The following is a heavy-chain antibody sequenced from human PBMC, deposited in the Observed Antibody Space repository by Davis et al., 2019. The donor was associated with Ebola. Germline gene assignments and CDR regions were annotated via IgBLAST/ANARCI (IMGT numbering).Heavy chain of an antibody. CDR3: ARVGSYYDSNGFYYDWYYGMDV. J-gene: IGHJ6*02. Sequence: GGSLRLSCKASGYSFSDNWIGWVRQMPGKGLEWMGIIHPGDSNTRMSPSFQGQVTISADKSTGTAYLRWRSLKASDTAMYFCARVGSYYDSNGFYYDWYYGMDVWGRGTTVTVSS. CDR1: GYSFSDNW. V-gene: IGHV5-51*01. D-gene: IGHD3-22*01. CDR2: IHPGDSNT.